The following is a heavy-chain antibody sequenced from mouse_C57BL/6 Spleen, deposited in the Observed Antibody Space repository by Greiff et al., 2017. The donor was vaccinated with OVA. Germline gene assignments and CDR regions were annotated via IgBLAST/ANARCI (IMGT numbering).Heavy chain of an antibody. D-gene: IGHD1-1*01. CDR1: GYTFTDYY. J-gene: IGHJ4*01. CDR2: IYPGSGNT. CDR3: AIYYYGSSFHAMDY. V-gene: IGHV1-76*01. Sequence: VQLQQSGAELVRPGASVKLSCKASGYTFTDYYINWVKQRPGQGLEWIARIYPGSGNTYYNEKFKGKATLTAEKSSSTAYMQLSSLTSEDSAVYFCAIYYYGSSFHAMDYWGQGTSVTVSS.